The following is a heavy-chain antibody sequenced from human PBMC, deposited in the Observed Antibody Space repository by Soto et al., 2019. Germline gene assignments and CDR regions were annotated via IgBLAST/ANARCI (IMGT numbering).Heavy chain of an antibody. CDR2: IYYSGST. D-gene: IGHD1-7*01. CDR1: GGCISSGDDY. Sequence: PSETLSLTCTVSGGCISSGDDYWSWIRQPPGKGLEWIGYIYYSGSTYYNPSLKSRVTISVDTSKNQFSLKLSSVTAADTAVYYCARGITGTALFDYWGQGTLVTVSS. CDR3: ARGITGTALFDY. J-gene: IGHJ4*02. V-gene: IGHV4-30-4*01.